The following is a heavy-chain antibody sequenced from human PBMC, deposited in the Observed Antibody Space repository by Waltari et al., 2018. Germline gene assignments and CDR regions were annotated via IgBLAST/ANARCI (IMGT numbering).Heavy chain of an antibody. CDR3: ASILVVYAMIDY. V-gene: IGHV4-39*07. J-gene: IGHJ4*02. CDR1: GGSISSSSYY. CDR2: IYYSGST. Sequence: QLQLQESGPGLVKPSETLSLTCTVSGGSISSSSYYWGWIRQPPGKELEWIGRIYYSGSTYYSPSLKSRVTISVDTSKNQFSLKLSSVTAADTAVYYCASILVVYAMIDYWGQGTLVTVSS. D-gene: IGHD2-8*02.